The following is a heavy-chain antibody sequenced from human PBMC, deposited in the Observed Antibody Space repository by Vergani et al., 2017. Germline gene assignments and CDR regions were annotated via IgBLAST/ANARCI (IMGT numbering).Heavy chain of an antibody. CDR1: GLILSNYD. CDR3: AKHFRGWGIDY. J-gene: IGHJ4*02. CDR2: IQFDGSNQ. Sequence: QVQLVESGGGVVQRGGSLRLPCATSGLILSNYDMQWIRQGPGKGLEFVSFIQFDGSNQYYADPVKGRFTLSRDFSKNTLYLQMNSLRTDDTATYYCAKHFRGWGIDYWGQGTQIIVSS. D-gene: IGHD3-16*01. V-gene: IGHV3-30*02.